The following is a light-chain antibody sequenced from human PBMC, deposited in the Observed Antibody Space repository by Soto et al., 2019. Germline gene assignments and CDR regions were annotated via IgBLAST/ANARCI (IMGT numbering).Light chain of an antibody. CDR1: QGISSY. CDR2: AAS. CDR3: QQLNSYPLT. V-gene: IGKV1-9*01. Sequence: IQLTQSPSSLSASVGDRVTITCRASQGISSYLAWYQQKPGKAPTLLIYAASTLQSGVPSRFSGSGSGTDFTLTISSLQPEDCATYYCQQLNSYPLTFVGGTKVEIK. J-gene: IGKJ4*01.